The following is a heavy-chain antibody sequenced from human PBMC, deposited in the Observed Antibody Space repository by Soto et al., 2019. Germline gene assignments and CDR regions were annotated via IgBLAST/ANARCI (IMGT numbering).Heavy chain of an antibody. J-gene: IGHJ4*02. CDR3: ARDTYYDSSGYYFFDY. D-gene: IGHD3-22*01. CDR2: IYYSGST. CDR1: GGSISSGGYY. Sequence: PSETLSLTCTVSGGSISSGGYYWSWIRQHPGKGLEWIGYIYYSGSTYYNPSLKSRVTISVDTSKNQFSLKLSSVTAADTAVYYCARDTYYDSSGYYFFDYWGQGTLVTVS. V-gene: IGHV4-31*03.